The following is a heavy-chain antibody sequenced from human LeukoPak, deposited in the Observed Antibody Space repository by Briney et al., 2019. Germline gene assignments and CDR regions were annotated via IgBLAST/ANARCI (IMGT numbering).Heavy chain of an antibody. D-gene: IGHD3-16*01. J-gene: IGHJ4*02. CDR1: DDSISDYY. CDR3: TRGAGWLIDY. V-gene: IGHV4-59*01. Sequence: RPSETLSLTCTVSDDSISDYYRGWIRQPPGKGLEWIGYIRNSGTSTYNLSLKSQVTISADTSKNQFSLKLNSMTTADTAVYYCTRGAGWLIDYWGQGILVTVSS. CDR2: IRNSGTS.